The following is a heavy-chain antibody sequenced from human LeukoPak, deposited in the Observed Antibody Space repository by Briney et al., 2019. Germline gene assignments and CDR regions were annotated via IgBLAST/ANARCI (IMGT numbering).Heavy chain of an antibody. CDR2: IYYSGST. J-gene: IGHJ3*02. D-gene: IGHD3-3*01. Sequence: SETLSLTCTVSGGSISSSSYYWGWIRQPPGKGLEWIGSIYYSGSTYYNPSLKSRVTISVDTSENQFSLKLSSVTAADTAVYYCARGGTITIFGVVIKDDAFDIWGQGTMVTVSS. CDR3: ARGGTITIFGVVIKDDAFDI. CDR1: GGSISSSSYY. V-gene: IGHV4-39*07.